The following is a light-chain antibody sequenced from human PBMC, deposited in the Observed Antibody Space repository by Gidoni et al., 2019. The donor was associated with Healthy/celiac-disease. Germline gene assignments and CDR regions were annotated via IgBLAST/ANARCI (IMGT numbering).Light chain of an antibody. V-gene: IGKV3-20*01. CDR2: GAS. Sequence: EIVLTQPPGPLAFSPGERATLSYLTSQSVSSSYLAWYQQKPGQAPRLLIYGASSRATRIPYRCSGSGSGTAFTLTLSRLEPVDFAVYYCQQYGSPPAFGGGTKVEIK. J-gene: IGKJ4*01. CDR3: QQYGSPPA. CDR1: QSVSSSY.